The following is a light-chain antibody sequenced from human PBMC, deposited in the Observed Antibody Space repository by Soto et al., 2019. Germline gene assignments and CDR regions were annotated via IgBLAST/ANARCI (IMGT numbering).Light chain of an antibody. CDR3: QQRSNWPPIT. V-gene: IGKV3D-20*02. J-gene: IGKJ5*01. Sequence: DIVLTQSPGTLSLSPGESATLSCRASQSVDSTYITWYQQKPGQAPRLLIYGTSGRATGIPDRFSGSGSGTDFTLTISRLEPEDFAVYYCQQRSNWPPITFGQGTRLEIK. CDR1: QSVDSTY. CDR2: GTS.